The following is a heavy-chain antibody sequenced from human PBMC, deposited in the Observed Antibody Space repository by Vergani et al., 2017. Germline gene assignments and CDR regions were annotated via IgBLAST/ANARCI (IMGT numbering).Heavy chain of an antibody. J-gene: IGHJ4*02. V-gene: IGHV3-23*01. CDR2: ISGSGGST. CDR1: GFTFSSYA. Sequence: EVQLLESGGGLVQPGGSLRLSCAASGFTFSSYAMSWVRQAPGKGLEWVAAISGSGGSTYYADAVTALFTISRDNSKNTLYLQMNSLRAEDTAVYYCAKDLGDYGDYVSYWGQGTLVTVSS. D-gene: IGHD4-17*01. CDR3: AKDLGDYGDYVSY.